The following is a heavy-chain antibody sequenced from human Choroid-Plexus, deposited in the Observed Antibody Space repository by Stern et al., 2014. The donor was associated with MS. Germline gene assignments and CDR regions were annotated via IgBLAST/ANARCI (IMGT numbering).Heavy chain of an antibody. D-gene: IGHD2/OR15-2a*01. Sequence: VQLVESGGGVVQPGRPLRLSCVASGFTLGSCAMHWVRQAPGKGLEWVAGVSYDGSNKYYADSVKGRFTISRDNSQNTLYMQMSSLRPEDTAVYYCAKDRQYLTSFFSPWGPGSLVTVSS. J-gene: IGHJ5*02. V-gene: IGHV3-30*18. CDR2: VSYDGSNK. CDR3: AKDRQYLTSFFSP. CDR1: GFTLGSCA.